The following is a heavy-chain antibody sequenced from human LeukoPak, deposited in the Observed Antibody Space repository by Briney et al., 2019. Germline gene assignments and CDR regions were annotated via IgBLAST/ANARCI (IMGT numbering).Heavy chain of an antibody. CDR3: ARDGGRWGYEGLDY. J-gene: IGHJ4*02. CDR1: GFTFSSYA. D-gene: IGHD5-12*01. V-gene: IGHV3-30*04. CDR2: ISYDGSNK. Sequence: GGSLRLSCAASGFTFSSYAIHWVRQAPGKGLEWVAVISYDGSNKYDADSVKGRFTLSRDNSKTTVYLQMNGLRADDTAVYYCARDGGRWGYEGLDYWGQGTLVTVSS.